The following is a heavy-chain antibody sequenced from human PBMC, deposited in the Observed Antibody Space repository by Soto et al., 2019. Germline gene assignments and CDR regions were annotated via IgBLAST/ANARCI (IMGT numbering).Heavy chain of an antibody. CDR3: ARGGDINRPMESSAAATQPNWFDP. CDR2: IYYSGST. CDR1: GGSISSGGYY. J-gene: IGHJ5*02. Sequence: SETLSLTCTVSGGSISSGGYYWSWIRQHPGKGLEWIGYIYYSGSTYYNPSLKSRVTISVDTSKNQFSLKLSSVTAADTAVYYCARGGDINRPMESSAAATQPNWFDPWGQGTLVTVSS. V-gene: IGHV4-31*03. D-gene: IGHD3-10*01.